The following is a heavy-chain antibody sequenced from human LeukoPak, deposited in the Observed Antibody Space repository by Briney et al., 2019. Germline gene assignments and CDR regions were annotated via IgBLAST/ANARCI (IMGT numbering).Heavy chain of an antibody. Sequence: GGSLRLSCAASGFTFSSYWMSRVRQAPGKGLEWVANINEDGSEKYYVDSVKGRFTISRDNAKNSLYLQMNSLRAEDTAVYYCARDHNGGFDSWGQGTLVTISS. J-gene: IGHJ4*02. CDR1: GFTFSSYW. D-gene: IGHD1-1*01. V-gene: IGHV3-7*01. CDR2: INEDGSEK. CDR3: ARDHNGGFDS.